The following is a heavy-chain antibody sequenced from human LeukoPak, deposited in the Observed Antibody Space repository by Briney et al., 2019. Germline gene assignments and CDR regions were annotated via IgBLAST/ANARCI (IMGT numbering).Heavy chain of an antibody. CDR1: GDSIATGIHY. J-gene: IGHJ4*02. CDR3: ARQGTYYYDSTKFTFDS. CDR2: VFYTGNT. V-gene: IGHV4-39*01. Sequence: SETLSLTCTVSGDSIATGIHYWGWIRQPPRKGLEWIGSVFYTGNTYYNPSLQSRITISVDTSKNQVSLKVTSVTATDTALYYCARQGTYYYDSTKFTFDSWGQGTLVTVSS. D-gene: IGHD3-22*01.